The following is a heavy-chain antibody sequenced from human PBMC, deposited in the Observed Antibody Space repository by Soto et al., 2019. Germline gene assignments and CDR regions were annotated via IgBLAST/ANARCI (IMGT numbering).Heavy chain of an antibody. J-gene: IGHJ6*03. V-gene: IGHV3-7*04. CDR2: IKQDGGEK. Sequence: EVQLVESGGGLVQPGGSLRLSCAASGLSFSHYCMSWVRQAPGKGLEWVANIKQDGGEKYDVDPVKGRFTISRDNAKNSMFLQMDSLRDEDTAVYYCARVPSTRDIWSYGVGGKYYYYYMDVWGKGTTVTVSS. CDR1: GLSFSHYC. CDR3: ARVPSTRDIWSYGVGGKYYYYYMDV. D-gene: IGHD1-7*01.